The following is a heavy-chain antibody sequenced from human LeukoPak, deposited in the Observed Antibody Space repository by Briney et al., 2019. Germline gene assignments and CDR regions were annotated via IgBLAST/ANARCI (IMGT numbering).Heavy chain of an antibody. V-gene: IGHV3-7*03. Sequence: GGSLRLSCVASGFAFSTYWMTWVRQAPGKGLEWVANIKQDGSEKYYVDSVEGRFTISRDNAKNSLYLQMNSLRAEDTAVCYCARSYGSVPMDVWGKGTTVTVSS. CDR3: ARSYGSVPMDV. CDR1: GFAFSTYW. D-gene: IGHD3-10*01. CDR2: IKQDGSEK. J-gene: IGHJ6*04.